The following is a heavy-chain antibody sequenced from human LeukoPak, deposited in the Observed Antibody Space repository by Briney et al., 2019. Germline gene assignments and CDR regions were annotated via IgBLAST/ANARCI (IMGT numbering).Heavy chain of an antibody. CDR2: IYYSGST. Sequence: SETLSLTCSVSGDSINSYYWSWIRQPPGKGLEWICYIYYSGSTEYNPSLQSRVTISLDTSKNQFSLKLSSVTAADTAVYYCARLRYCSGGGCYWGAFDVWGQGTMVTVSS. CDR3: ARLRYCSGGGCYWGAFDV. J-gene: IGHJ3*01. CDR1: GDSINSYY. D-gene: IGHD2-15*01. V-gene: IGHV4-59*08.